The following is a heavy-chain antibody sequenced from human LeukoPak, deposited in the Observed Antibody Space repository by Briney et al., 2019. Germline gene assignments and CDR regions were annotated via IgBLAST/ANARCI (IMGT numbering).Heavy chain of an antibody. D-gene: IGHD5-24*01. CDR1: GGSIGSSSYY. Sequence: SETLSLAWTVSGGSIGSSSYYWGWIREPPGKGLKWIGSIYCSGSTYYNPSLKSRVTISVDTSKNQFSLKLSSVTAADTAVYYCARAGLEMALGAFDIWGQGTMVTVSS. CDR2: IYCSGST. CDR3: ARAGLEMALGAFDI. J-gene: IGHJ3*02. V-gene: IGHV4-39*07.